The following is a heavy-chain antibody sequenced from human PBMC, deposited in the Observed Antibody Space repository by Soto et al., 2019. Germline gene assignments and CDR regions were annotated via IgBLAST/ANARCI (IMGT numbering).Heavy chain of an antibody. CDR3: ARVSRYYHDGSGYYFDY. D-gene: IGHD3-22*01. J-gene: IGHJ4*02. Sequence: ASVKVSCKASGYTFTSYGISWVRQAPGQGLEWMGWISAYNGNTNYAQKLQGRVTMTTDTSTSTAYMELRSLRSDDTAVYYCARVSRYYHDGSGYYFDYWGQGTLVTVSS. V-gene: IGHV1-18*04. CDR1: GYTFTSYG. CDR2: ISAYNGNT.